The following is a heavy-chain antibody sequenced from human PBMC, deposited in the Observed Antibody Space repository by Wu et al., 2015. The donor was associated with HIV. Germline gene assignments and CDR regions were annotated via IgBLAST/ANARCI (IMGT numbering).Heavy chain of an antibody. CDR2: MNPKSGNT. J-gene: IGHJ5*02. Sequence: QVQLVQSGAEVKKPGASVKVSCKASGYTFSNYDINWVRQATGQGLEWMGWMNPKSGNTGFAQKFQDRVAMTRNTSINTAYLDLGYLKSEDTAVCYCARVITWRNFGSFYDHWGQGALVTVSS. V-gene: IGHV1-8*01. CDR3: ARVITWRNFGSFYDH. CDR1: GYTFSNYD. D-gene: IGHD1-26*01.